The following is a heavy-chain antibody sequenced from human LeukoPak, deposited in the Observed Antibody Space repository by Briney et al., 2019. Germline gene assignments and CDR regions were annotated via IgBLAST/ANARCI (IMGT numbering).Heavy chain of an antibody. V-gene: IGHV3-64*01. J-gene: IGHJ4*02. CDR1: GFPFSGYA. CDR2: IHGNGGNT. CDR3: ARAQTGATSYYFDD. D-gene: IGHD1-7*01. Sequence: AGSLRLSCAASGFPFSGYAMYWVRQAPGKGLEFVSGIHGNGGNTLYANSVKGRFTISRDNSKNTLYLQMGSLRGEDMAVYYCARAQTGATSYYFDDWGQGTLVTVSS.